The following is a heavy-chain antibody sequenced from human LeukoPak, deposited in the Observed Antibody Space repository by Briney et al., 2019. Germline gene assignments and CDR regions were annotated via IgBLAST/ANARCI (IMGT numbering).Heavy chain of an antibody. V-gene: IGHV1-69*13. CDR1: GGTFSSYA. D-gene: IGHD3-22*01. J-gene: IGHJ4*02. CDR3: ARGDYYDSSGYYYGDY. Sequence: SVKVSCKASGGTFSSYAISWVRQAPGQGLEWMGGIIPIFGTANYAQKFQGRVTITADESTSTAYMELSSLRSEDTAVYYCARGDYYDSSGYYYGDYWGQGILVTVSS. CDR2: IIPIFGTA.